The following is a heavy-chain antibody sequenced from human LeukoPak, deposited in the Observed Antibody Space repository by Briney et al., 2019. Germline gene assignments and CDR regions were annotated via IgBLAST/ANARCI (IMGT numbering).Heavy chain of an antibody. CDR3: ARGNPLKDYYYDSSGYYGY. Sequence: GASVKVSCKASGYTLTSYYMHWVRQAPGQGLEWMGIINPSGGSTSYAQKFQGRVTMTRDTSTSTVYMELSSLRSEDTAVYYCARGNPLKDYYYDSSGYYGYWGQGTLVTVSS. J-gene: IGHJ4*02. CDR1: GYTLTSYY. D-gene: IGHD3-22*01. V-gene: IGHV1-46*01. CDR2: INPSGGST.